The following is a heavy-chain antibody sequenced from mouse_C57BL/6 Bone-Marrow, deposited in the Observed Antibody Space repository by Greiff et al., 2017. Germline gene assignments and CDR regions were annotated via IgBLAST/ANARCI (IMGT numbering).Heavy chain of an antibody. CDR1: GYTFTSYG. V-gene: IGHV1-81*01. CDR3: ARYPLYAMDY. CDR2: IYPRSGNT. J-gene: IGHJ4*01. Sequence: VQGVESGAELARPGASVKLSCKASGYTFTSYGISWVKQRTGQGLEWIGEIYPRSGNTYYNEKFKGKATLTADKSSSTAYMELRSLTSEDSAVYFCARYPLYAMDYWGQGTSVTVSS.